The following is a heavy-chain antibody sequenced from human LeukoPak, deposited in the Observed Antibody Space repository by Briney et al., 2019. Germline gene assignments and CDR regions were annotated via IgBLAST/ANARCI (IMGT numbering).Heavy chain of an antibody. CDR2: IYHSGST. Sequence: SETLSLTCAVSGGSISSGGYSWSWIRQPPGKGLEWIGYIYHSGSTYYNPSLKSRVTISVDRSKNQFSLKLSSVTAADTAVYYCARGYSSPFEDYYYYGMDVWGQGTTVTVSS. V-gene: IGHV4-30-2*01. CDR3: ARGYSSPFEDYYYYGMDV. D-gene: IGHD6-13*01. J-gene: IGHJ6*02. CDR1: GGSISSGGYS.